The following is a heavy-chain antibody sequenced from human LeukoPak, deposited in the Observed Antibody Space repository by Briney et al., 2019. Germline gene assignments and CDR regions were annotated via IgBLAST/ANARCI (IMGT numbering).Heavy chain of an antibody. CDR2: INLNTGYT. D-gene: IGHD6-19*01. Sequence: ASVRVSCTASGYTFTGYYMHWVRQAPGQGFEWMGWINLNTGYTNYAQNFQGWVTMTRDTSISTAYMELSRLRSDDTAVYYCARSIAVTGRGTSWWFDPWGQGTLVTVSS. V-gene: IGHV1-2*04. CDR1: GYTFTGYY. J-gene: IGHJ5*02. CDR3: ARSIAVTGRGTSWWFDP.